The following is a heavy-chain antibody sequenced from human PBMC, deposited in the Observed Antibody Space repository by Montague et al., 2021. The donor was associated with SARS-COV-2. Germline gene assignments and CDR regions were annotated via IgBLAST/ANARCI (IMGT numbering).Heavy chain of an antibody. D-gene: IGHD3-16*01. V-gene: IGHV4-34*01. CDR3: VGEPNEYYFDD. CDR2: IRPTGST. CDR1: GGSFSRYF. J-gene: IGHJ4*02. Sequence: SETLSLTCDVHGGSFSRYFWSWIRQPPGRGLELIGDIRPTGSTHYNPSLDSRVTISSDTSKSRLSLELTSVTVADTSIYCCVGEPNEYYFDDWGQGAPVSVSS.